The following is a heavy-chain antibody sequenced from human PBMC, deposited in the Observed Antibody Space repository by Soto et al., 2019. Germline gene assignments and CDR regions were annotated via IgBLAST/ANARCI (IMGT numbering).Heavy chain of an antibody. J-gene: IGHJ4*02. V-gene: IGHV1-69*04. CDR3: AREVAYGDYDY. CDR1: GGTFSSYT. Sequence: ASVKVSCKASGGTFSSYTISWVRQAPGQGLEWMGRIIPILGIANYAQKFQGRVTITADKSTSTAYMELSSLRSEDTAVYYCAREVAYGDYDYWGQGTLVTVSS. D-gene: IGHD4-17*01. CDR2: IIPILGIA.